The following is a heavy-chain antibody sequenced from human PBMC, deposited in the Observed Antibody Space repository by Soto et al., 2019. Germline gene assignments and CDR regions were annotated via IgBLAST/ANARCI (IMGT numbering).Heavy chain of an antibody. D-gene: IGHD6-6*01. CDR3: ARAPKVSGSSQTRPDF. V-gene: IGHV4-34*01. CDR2: ISQSGST. CDR1: SGSFSGFY. Sequence: SETLSLTCSIYSGSFSGFYWSWIRQPPGKRLEWIGEISQSGSTNYNPSLKSRVSISVDTSKNQFSLNLTSVTAADTAVYYCARAPKVSGSSQTRPDFWGQGALVTVS. J-gene: IGHJ4*02.